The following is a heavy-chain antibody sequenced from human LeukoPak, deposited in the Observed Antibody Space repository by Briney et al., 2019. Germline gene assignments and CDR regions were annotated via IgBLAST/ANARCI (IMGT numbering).Heavy chain of an antibody. J-gene: IGHJ5*02. Sequence: SETLSLTCAVYGGSSSGYYWSWIRQPPGKGLEWIGEINHSGSTNYNPSLKSRITISVDTSKNQFSLKLSSVTAADTAVYYCARSARYQLLLLPTNWFDPWGQGTLVTVSS. CDR3: ARSARYQLLLLPTNWFDP. CDR1: GGSSSGYY. D-gene: IGHD2-2*01. V-gene: IGHV4-34*01. CDR2: INHSGST.